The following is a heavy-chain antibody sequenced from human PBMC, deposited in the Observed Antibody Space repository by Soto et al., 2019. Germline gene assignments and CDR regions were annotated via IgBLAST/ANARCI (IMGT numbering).Heavy chain of an antibody. D-gene: IGHD2-15*01. J-gene: IGHJ6*02. CDR1: GGSFSGYY. Sequence: QVQLQQWGAGLLKPSETLSLNCAVYGGSFSGYYWSWIRQPPGKGLEWIGEINHRGSINYNPSLKSRVNMSVDTSKNQFSLKLNSVTAEDTAVFYCARGYRMRIPAASGRDYYYHGLDVWGQGTAVTVSS. CDR3: ARGYRMRIPAASGRDYYYHGLDV. CDR2: INHRGSI. V-gene: IGHV4-34*01.